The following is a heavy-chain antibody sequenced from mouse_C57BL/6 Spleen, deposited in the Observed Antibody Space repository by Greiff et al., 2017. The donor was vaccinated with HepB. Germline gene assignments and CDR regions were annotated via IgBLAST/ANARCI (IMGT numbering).Heavy chain of an antibody. CDR1: GYAFSSYW. D-gene: IGHD2-3*01. CDR3: ARSGMVTTDY. CDR2: IYPGDGDT. Sequence: QVHVKQSGAELVKPGASVKISCKASGYAFSSYWMNWVKQRPGKGLEWIGQIYPGDGDTNYNGKFKGKATLTADKSSSTAYMQLSSLTSEDSAVYFCARSGMVTTDYWGQGTTLTVSS. J-gene: IGHJ2*01. V-gene: IGHV1-80*01.